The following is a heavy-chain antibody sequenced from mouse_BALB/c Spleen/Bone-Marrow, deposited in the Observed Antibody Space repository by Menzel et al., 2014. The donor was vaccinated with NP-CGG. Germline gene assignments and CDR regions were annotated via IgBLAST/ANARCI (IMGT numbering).Heavy chain of an antibody. D-gene: IGHD2-1*01. CDR2: IYPGDGDT. CDR1: GYTFTSYW. CDR3: ASPYGNYDAMDY. V-gene: IGHV1-87*01. J-gene: IGHJ4*01. Sequence: GQLQQSGAELARPGASVKLSCKASGYTFTSYWMQWVKQRPGQGLEWIGAIYPGDGDTRYTQKFRGKATLTADKSSNTAYMQLSSLTSEDSAVYFCASPYGNYDAMDYWGQGTSVTVSS.